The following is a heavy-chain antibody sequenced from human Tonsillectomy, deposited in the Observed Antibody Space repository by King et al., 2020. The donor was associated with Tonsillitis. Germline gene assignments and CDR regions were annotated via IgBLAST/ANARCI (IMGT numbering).Heavy chain of an antibody. V-gene: IGHV3-30-3*01. D-gene: IGHD5-18*01. CDR1: GFTFSSYA. CDR2: ISYDGSNK. Sequence: VQLVESGGGVVKPGRSLRLSCAASGFTFSSYAMHWVRQAPGKGLEWVAVISYDGSNKYYADSVKGRFTISRDNSKNTLYLQMNSLRAEDTAVYYCAREGYSYGYKSVSYYYGMDVWGQGTTVTVSS. CDR3: AREGYSYGYKSVSYYYGMDV. J-gene: IGHJ6*02.